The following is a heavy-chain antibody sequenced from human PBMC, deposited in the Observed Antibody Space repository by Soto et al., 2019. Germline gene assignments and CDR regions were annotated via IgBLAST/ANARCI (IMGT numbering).Heavy chain of an antibody. V-gene: IGHV1-3*05. CDR3: ARVVAEQQPTWVTFDY. J-gene: IGHJ4*02. CDR1: GYTFTSYA. Sequence: QVQLVQSGAEEKKPGASVKVSCKASGYTFTSYAMHWVRQAPGQRLEWMGWINAGNGNTKYSQKFQGRVTITRDTSASKAYMELSSLRSEDTAVYYCARVVAEQQPTWVTFDYWGQGTLVTVSS. D-gene: IGHD6-13*01. CDR2: INAGNGNT.